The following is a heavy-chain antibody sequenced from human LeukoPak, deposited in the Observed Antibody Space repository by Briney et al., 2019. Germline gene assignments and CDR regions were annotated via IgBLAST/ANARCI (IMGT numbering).Heavy chain of an antibody. D-gene: IGHD2-2*01. V-gene: IGHV1-2*02. CDR2: INPNSGGT. CDR3: ARGENIVVVPAALGY. Sequence: ASVKVSCKASGYTFTGYYMHWVRQAPGQGLEWMGWINPNSGGTNYAQKFQGRVTMTRDTSISTAYLELSRLRSDDTAVYYCARGENIVVVPAALGYWGQGTLVTVSS. CDR1: GYTFTGYY. J-gene: IGHJ4*02.